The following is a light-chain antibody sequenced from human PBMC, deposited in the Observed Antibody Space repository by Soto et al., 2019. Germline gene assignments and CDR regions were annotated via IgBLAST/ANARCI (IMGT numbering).Light chain of an antibody. CDR1: QTVSSNY. CDR2: GAS. V-gene: IGKV3-20*01. J-gene: IGKJ4*02. Sequence: TQSPATLSVYQGGRATLSCGASQTVSSNYLAWYQQKPGQPPWLLIYGASNRATGIPDRFSGSGSGTVSPLTSSRLEHDDFAVYYCQLYSYSGTFGRGTKVAIK. CDR3: QLYSYSGT.